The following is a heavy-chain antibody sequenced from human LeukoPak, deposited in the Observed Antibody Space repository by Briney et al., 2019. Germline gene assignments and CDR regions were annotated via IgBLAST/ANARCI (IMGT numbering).Heavy chain of an antibody. CDR1: GYTFTSYG. Sequence: ASVKVSCKASGYTFTSYGINWVRQAPGQGLEWMGWISAYNGNTNYAQKLQGRVTMTTDTSTSTAYMELRSLRSDDTAVYYCAREDCSGGSCYSDYWGQGTLVTVSS. CDR2: ISAYNGNT. J-gene: IGHJ4*02. CDR3: AREDCSGGSCYSDY. D-gene: IGHD2-15*01. V-gene: IGHV1-18*04.